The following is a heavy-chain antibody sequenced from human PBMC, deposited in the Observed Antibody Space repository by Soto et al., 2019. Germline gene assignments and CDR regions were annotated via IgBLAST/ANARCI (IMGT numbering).Heavy chain of an antibody. J-gene: IGHJ6*02. V-gene: IGHV3-23*01. CDR3: AKASIAAAGYPDYYYGMDV. CDR2: ISGSGGST. Sequence: GVLRLSCAASGVTFSSYAMSWVRQAPGKGLEWVSAISGSGGSTYYADSVKGRFTISRDNSKNTLYLQMNSLRAEDTAVYYCAKASIAAAGYPDYYYGMDVWGQGTTVTVSS. D-gene: IGHD6-13*01. CDR1: GVTFSSYA.